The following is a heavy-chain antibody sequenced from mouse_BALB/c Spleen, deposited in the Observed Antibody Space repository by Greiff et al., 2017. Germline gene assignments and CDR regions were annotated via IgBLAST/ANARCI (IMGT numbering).Heavy chain of an antibody. V-gene: IGHV5-9-4*01. D-gene: IGHD1-1*01. J-gene: IGHJ4*01. CDR1: GFTFSSYA. CDR2: ISSGGSYT. CDR3: ARALYYYEAMDY. Sequence: EVQGVESGGGLVKPGGSLKLSCAASGFTFSSYAMSWVRQSPEKRLEWVAEISSGGSYTYYPDTVTGRFTISRDNAKNTLYLEMSSLRSEDTAMYYCARALYYYEAMDYWGQGTSVTVSS.